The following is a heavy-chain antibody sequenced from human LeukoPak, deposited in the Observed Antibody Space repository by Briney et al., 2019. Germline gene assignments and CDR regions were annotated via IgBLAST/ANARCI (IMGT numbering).Heavy chain of an antibody. CDR3: ARQISDYYYYYIDV. Sequence: SETLSLTCTVSGGSVSSHTYYWGWIRQPPGKGLEWIGTIYYSGTTYYNPSLESRVTISEDTSKNQFSLTLRSVTAADTAVYYCARQISDYYYYYIDVWGKGTTVTVSS. CDR1: GGSVSSHTYY. D-gene: IGHD3-10*01. J-gene: IGHJ6*03. V-gene: IGHV4-39*01. CDR2: IYYSGTT.